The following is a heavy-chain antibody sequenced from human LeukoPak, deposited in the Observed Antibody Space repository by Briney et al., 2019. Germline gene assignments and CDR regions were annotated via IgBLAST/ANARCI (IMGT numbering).Heavy chain of an antibody. CDR3: ARDIRAARGYFDY. J-gene: IGHJ4*02. D-gene: IGHD6-6*01. V-gene: IGHV4-59*12. Sequence: SETLSLTCTVSGGSISSYYWSWIRQPPGKGLEWIGYIYYSGSTNYNPSLKSRVTISVDTSKNQFSLKLSSVTAADTAVYYCARDIRAARGYFDYWGQGTLVTVSS. CDR2: IYYSGST. CDR1: GGSISSYY.